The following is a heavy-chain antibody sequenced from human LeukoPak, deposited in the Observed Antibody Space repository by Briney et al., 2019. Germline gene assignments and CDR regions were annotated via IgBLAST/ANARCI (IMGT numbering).Heavy chain of an antibody. CDR2: IYYSGST. J-gene: IGHJ6*03. V-gene: IGHV4-30-4*02. CDR1: GGSISSGDYY. Sequence: PSDTLSLTCTVSGGSISSGDYYWSWIRQPPGKGLEWIGYIYYSGSTYYNPSLKSRVTISVDTSKNQFSLKLSSVTAADTAVYYCARDYVQAGDMDVWGKGTTVTVSS. CDR3: ARDYVQAGDMDV. D-gene: IGHD3-10*02.